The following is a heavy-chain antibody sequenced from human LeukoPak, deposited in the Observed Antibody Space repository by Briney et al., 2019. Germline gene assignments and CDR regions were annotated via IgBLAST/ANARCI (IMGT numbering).Heavy chain of an antibody. V-gene: IGHV3-74*01. CDR3: AKVSGVHSSGWYNFDY. J-gene: IGHJ4*02. D-gene: IGHD6-19*01. CDR2: ITNDGSST. CDR1: GLTFSSHW. Sequence: PGGSLRLSCAASGLTFSSHWMHWVRQAPGKGLVWVSRITNDGSSTTYADSVKGRFTISRDNAKNMLYLQVNSLRAEDTAVYYCAKVSGVHSSGWYNFDYWGQGTLVTVSS.